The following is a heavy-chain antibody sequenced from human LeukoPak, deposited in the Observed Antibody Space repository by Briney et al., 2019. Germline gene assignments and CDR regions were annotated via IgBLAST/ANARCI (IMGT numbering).Heavy chain of an antibody. J-gene: IGHJ4*02. V-gene: IGHV3-23*01. Sequence: GGSLRLSCAASGFIFSNYVMSWVRQAPGKGPEWVSAISGSSVKTYYADSVKGRFTISRDNYKNTLHLQMNSLRAGDTAVYYCAKGYCTGGSCGIDYWGQGTLVTVSS. CDR1: GFIFSNYV. D-gene: IGHD2-15*01. CDR3: AKGYCTGGSCGIDY. CDR2: ISGSSVKT.